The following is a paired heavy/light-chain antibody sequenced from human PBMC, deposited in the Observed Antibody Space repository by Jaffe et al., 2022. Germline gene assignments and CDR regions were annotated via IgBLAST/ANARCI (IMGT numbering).Heavy chain of an antibody. CDR3: ARDSGYCSESSCNHFDY. CDR1: GFTFSSYE. Sequence: EVQLVESGGGLIQPGGSLRLSCAASGFTFSSYEMNWVRQTPGKGLEWVSYISDSGHTIYYADSVKGRFTVSRDNAKNSLFLQMNSLRAEDAAVYYCARDSGYCSESSCNHFDYWGQGTLVTVSA. D-gene: IGHD2-15*01. J-gene: IGHJ4*02. CDR2: ISDSGHTI. V-gene: IGHV3-48*03.
Light chain of an antibody. J-gene: IGKJ2*01. CDR3: QQSDRIPYT. CDR2: AAS. Sequence: DIQMTQSPSSLSASVGDRVTITCRASQSVNSKLNWYQQRPGKVPKLLIYAASSLESGVPSRFSGSGSGTDFTLTISSLQPEDLATYHCQQSDRIPYTFGQGTKLEIK. V-gene: IGKV1-39*01. CDR1: QSVNSK.